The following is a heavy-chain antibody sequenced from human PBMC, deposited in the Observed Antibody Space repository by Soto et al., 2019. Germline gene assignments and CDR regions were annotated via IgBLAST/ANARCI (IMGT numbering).Heavy chain of an antibody. Sequence: QVQLMQSGAEVQKPGSSVKVSCKASGGTFSSYAISWVRQAPGQGLEWMGGIIPIFGTANYAQKFQGRVTITADKSTSIDYMGLISLRAEDTAVYYCARAQYCSSTRCPLSDYGMDVWGQGTTVTVSS. CDR3: ARAQYCSSTRCPLSDYGMDV. CDR1: GGTFSSYA. J-gene: IGHJ6*02. CDR2: IIPIFGTA. D-gene: IGHD2-2*01. V-gene: IGHV1-69*06.